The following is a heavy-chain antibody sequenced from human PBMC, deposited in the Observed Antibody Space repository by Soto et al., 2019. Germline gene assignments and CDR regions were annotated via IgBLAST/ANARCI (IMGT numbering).Heavy chain of an antibody. J-gene: IGHJ5*02. CDR1: GFTFSSYA. V-gene: IGHV3-23*01. D-gene: IGHD6-19*01. CDR2: IDGRGANT. Sequence: EVQLLESGGGLVQPGGSLRLSCTASGFTFSSYAMTWVRQAPGKGLEWVSTIDGRGANTYYADSVKGRFTISRDNSKNTMFLQMNSLRAEDTAVFFCAKVEWLVYVGNWFDPWGQGTLVTVSS. CDR3: AKVEWLVYVGNWFDP.